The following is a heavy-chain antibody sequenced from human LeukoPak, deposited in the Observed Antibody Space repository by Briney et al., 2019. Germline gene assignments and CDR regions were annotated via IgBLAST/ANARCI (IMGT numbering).Heavy chain of an antibody. CDR3: ARAHSPRYYYGMDV. V-gene: IGHV3-11*01. J-gene: IGHJ6*02. CDR2: ISSSGNTI. D-gene: IGHD5-18*01. Sequence: GGSLRLSCAASGFTFSDYYMSWVRQAPGKGLEWLSYISSSGNTINYADSVKGRFTISRDNAKNSLSLQMNSLRVEDTAVYYCARAHSPRYYYGMDVWGQGTTVTVSS. CDR1: GFTFSDYY.